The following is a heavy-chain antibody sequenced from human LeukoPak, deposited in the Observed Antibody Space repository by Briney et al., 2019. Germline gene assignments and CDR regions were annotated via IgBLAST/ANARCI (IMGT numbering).Heavy chain of an antibody. Sequence: SVKVSCKASGGTFSSYAISWVRQAPGQGLEWMGGIIPIFGTANYAQKFQSRVTITADESTSTAYMELSSLRSEDTAVYYCARGSRPHYDFWSGPPDAFDIWGQGTMVTVSS. V-gene: IGHV1-69*13. D-gene: IGHD3-3*01. CDR2: IIPIFGTA. CDR3: ARGSRPHYDFWSGPPDAFDI. J-gene: IGHJ3*02. CDR1: GGTFSSYA.